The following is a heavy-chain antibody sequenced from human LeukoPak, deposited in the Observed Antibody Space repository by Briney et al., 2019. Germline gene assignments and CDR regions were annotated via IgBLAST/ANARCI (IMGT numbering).Heavy chain of an antibody. D-gene: IGHD6-13*01. J-gene: IGHJ4*02. CDR2: IYYSGST. V-gene: IGHV4-59*01. CDR1: GGSISSYY. CDR3: ARDEGSSWYYFAY. Sequence: SETLSLTCTVSGGSISSYYWSWIRQPPGKGLEWIGYIYYSGSTNYNPSLKRRVTISVDTSKKQFSMKLSSVPAADTAVYYCARDEGSSWYYFAYWSQGTLVTVS.